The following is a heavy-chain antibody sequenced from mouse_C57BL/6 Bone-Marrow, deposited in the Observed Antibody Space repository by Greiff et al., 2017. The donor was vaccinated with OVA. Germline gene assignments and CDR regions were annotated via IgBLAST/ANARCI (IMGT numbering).Heavy chain of an antibody. CDR3: ASPHYYGSSDWYFDV. CDR2: ISNGGGST. D-gene: IGHD1-1*01. J-gene: IGHJ1*03. V-gene: IGHV5-12*01. Sequence: EVKLMESGGGLVQPGGSLKLSCAASGFTFSDYYMYWVRQTPEKRLEWVAYISNGGGSTYYPDTVKGRFTISRDNAKNTLYLQMSRLKSEDTAMYYCASPHYYGSSDWYFDVWGTGTTVTVSS. CDR1: GFTFSDYY.